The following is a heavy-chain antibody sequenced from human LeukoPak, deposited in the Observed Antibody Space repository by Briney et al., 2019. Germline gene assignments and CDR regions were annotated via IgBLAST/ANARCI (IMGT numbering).Heavy chain of an antibody. J-gene: IGHJ4*02. CDR1: GYTFTGYY. D-gene: IGHD3-3*01. CDR3: ARGRFLEWFPVYYFDY. Sequence: ASVKVSCKASGYTFTGYYMHWVRQAPGQGLEWMGWINPNSGGTNYAQKFQGRVTMTRDTSISTAYMELSRLRSDDTAVYYCARGRFLEWFPVYYFDYWGQGTLVTVSS. V-gene: IGHV1-2*02. CDR2: INPNSGGT.